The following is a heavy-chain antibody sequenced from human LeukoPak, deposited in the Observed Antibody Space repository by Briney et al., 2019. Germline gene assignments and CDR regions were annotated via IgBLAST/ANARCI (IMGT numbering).Heavy chain of an antibody. Sequence: GGSLRLSCAASGFIFSSDAMSWVRQAPGKGLEWVSAISGSGGSTYYAGSVKGRFTISRDNSKNTLYLQMSSLRAEDTAVYYCAKYRMVLGYWGQGTLVTVSS. D-gene: IGHD6-13*01. CDR3: AKYRMVLGY. CDR1: GFIFSSDA. CDR2: ISGSGGST. V-gene: IGHV3-23*01. J-gene: IGHJ4*02.